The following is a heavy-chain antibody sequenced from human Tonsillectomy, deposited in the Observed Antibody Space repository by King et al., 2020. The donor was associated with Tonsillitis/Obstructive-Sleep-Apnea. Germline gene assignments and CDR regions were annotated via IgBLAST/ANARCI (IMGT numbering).Heavy chain of an antibody. CDR2: IYYSGST. CDR1: GGSISSYY. D-gene: IGHD4-23*01. J-gene: IGHJ4*02. CDR3: ARDRGGNSGYDY. V-gene: IGHV4-59*01. Sequence: VQLQESGPGLVKPSETLSLTCTVSGGSISSYYWSWFRQPPGKGLEWIGYIYYSGSTNYNPSLKSRVTISVDTSKNQFSLKLSSVTAADTAVYYCARDRGGNSGYDYWGQGTLVTVSS.